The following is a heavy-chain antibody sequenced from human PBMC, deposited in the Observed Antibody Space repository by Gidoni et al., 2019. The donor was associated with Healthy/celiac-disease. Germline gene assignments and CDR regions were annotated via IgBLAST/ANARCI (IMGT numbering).Heavy chain of an antibody. CDR1: GGSISSSSYY. CDR2: IYYSGST. CDR3: ASLLLSGDTWDYYYYMDV. J-gene: IGHJ6*03. Sequence: QLQLQESGPGLVKPSETLSLTCTVPGGSISSSSYYWGWIRQPPGKGLEWIGSIYYSGSTYYNPSLKSRVTISVDTSKNQFSLKLSSVTAADTAVYYCASLLLSGDTWDYYYYMDVWGKGTTVTVSS. V-gene: IGHV4-39*01. D-gene: IGHD2-2*01.